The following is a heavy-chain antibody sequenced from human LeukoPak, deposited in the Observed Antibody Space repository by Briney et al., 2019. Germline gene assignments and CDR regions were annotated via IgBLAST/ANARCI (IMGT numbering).Heavy chain of an antibody. J-gene: IGHJ4*02. CDR1: GFDFSNSF. D-gene: IGHD6-19*01. Sequence: GGSLRLSCTASGFDFSNSFMSWVRQAPGKGLEWISYISSRSTTIYSDSVKRRFTISRDNGKNTVYLQMNNLRVDDTAVFYCGKGSLAVAATPLDFWGQGTLVTVSS. V-gene: IGHV3-11*01. CDR2: ISSRSTTI. CDR3: GKGSLAVAATPLDF.